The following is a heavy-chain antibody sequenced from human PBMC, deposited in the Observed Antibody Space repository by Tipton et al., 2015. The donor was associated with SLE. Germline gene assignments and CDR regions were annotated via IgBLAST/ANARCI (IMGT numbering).Heavy chain of an antibody. V-gene: IGHV1-2*06. J-gene: IGHJ4*02. CDR3: ARDPSYGMATVFDY. Sequence: QVQLVQSGAEVKKPGASVRVSCKSSGYTFTDYYMHWVRQAPGQGLEWMGRINPNSGGTNYAQKFQGRVTMTRDTSISTAYMELSRLRSDDTAVYYCARDPSYGMATVFDYWGQGTLVTVSS. CDR2: INPNSGGT. D-gene: IGHD5-24*01. CDR1: GYTFTDYY.